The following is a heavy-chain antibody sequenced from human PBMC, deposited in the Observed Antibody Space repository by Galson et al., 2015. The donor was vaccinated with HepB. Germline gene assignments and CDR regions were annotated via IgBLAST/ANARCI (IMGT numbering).Heavy chain of an antibody. J-gene: IGHJ4*02. Sequence: SCKASGGTFSSYAISWVRQAPGQGLEWMGGIIPILGIANYAQKFQGRVTIIADKSTSTAYMELSSLRSEDTAVYYCARVSTFNSSGRYPLDYWGQGTLVTVSS. V-gene: IGHV1-69*10. CDR1: GGTFSSYA. CDR2: IIPILGIA. D-gene: IGHD6-19*01. CDR3: ARVSTFNSSGRYPLDY.